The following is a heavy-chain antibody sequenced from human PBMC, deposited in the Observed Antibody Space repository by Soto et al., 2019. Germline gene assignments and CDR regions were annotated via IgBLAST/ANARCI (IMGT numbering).Heavy chain of an antibody. J-gene: IGHJ5*02. CDR2: INIGGDT. D-gene: IGHD6-6*01. CDR3: VTGEMRSSSGHTWFDT. V-gene: IGHV3-13*01. Sequence: PGGSLRLSCAVSGFTVSSYEMHWVRQGTGKGLEWVSRINIGGDTCYLGSVKGRFTVSRENARNSAYLQMNSLRVGDTAVYYCVTGEMRSSSGHTWFDTWGQGVLVTVSS. CDR1: GFTVSSYE.